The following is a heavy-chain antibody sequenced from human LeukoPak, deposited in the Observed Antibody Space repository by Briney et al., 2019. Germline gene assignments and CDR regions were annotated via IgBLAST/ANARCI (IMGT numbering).Heavy chain of an antibody. Sequence: SGGSLTLSCAASGFTFSSYAMYWVRQAPGKGLEWVSGIFGSGGSTHYADSVKGRFTISRANSKQMVYLQRTSLRAEDTADYCCAKSTTGYSSGRFPGWPVDYWGQGTLVTVSS. CDR3: AKSTTGYSSGRFPGWPVDY. V-gene: IGHV3-23*01. D-gene: IGHD6-19*01. CDR1: GFTFSSYA. J-gene: IGHJ4*02. CDR2: IFGSGGST.